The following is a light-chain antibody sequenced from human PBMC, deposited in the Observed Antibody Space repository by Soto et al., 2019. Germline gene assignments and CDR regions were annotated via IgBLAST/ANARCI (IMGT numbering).Light chain of an antibody. CDR1: SGSVSTSYY. V-gene: IGLV8-61*01. J-gene: IGLJ3*02. CDR2: STN. Sequence: QTVVTQEPSFSVSPGGTVTLTCGLSSGSVSTSYYPSWYQQTPGQAPRTLIYSTNTRSSGVPDRFSGSILGNKAALTITRAQADDESDYYCVLYMGSVIWVFGGGTQLTVL. CDR3: VLYMGSVIWV.